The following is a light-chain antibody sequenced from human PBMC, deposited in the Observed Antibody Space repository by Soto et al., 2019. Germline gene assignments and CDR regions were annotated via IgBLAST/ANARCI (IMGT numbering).Light chain of an antibody. CDR1: SIDIAPYNY. V-gene: IGLV2-14*01. J-gene: IGLJ1*01. Sequence: QSALTQPASVSGSPGQSLTISCTGTSIDIAPYNYVSWYQQHPGKAPKLIIYEVSYRPSGISNRFSVSKSGNTASLTISGLQSEDEADYYCSSYTSSTNYVFGTGTKGTVL. CDR2: EVS. CDR3: SSYTSSTNYV.